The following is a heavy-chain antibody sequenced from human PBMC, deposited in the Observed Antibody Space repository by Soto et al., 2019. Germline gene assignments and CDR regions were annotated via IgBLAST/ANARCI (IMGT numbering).Heavy chain of an antibody. CDR2: IYPGDSDT. CDR1: GYSFTSYW. D-gene: IGHD2-15*01. V-gene: IGHV5-51*01. CDR3: ARAAVVVAGGTYGMDV. Sequence: GESLKISCKGSGYSFTSYWIGWVRQMPGKGLEWMGIIYPGDSDTRYSPSFQGQVTISADKSISTAYLQWSSLKASDTAMYYCARAAVVVAGGTYGMDVWGQGTTVTVSS. J-gene: IGHJ6*02.